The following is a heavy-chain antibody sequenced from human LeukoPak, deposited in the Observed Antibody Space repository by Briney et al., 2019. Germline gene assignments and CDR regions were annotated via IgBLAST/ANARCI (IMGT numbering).Heavy chain of an antibody. Sequence: PSETLSLTCAVYGGSFSGYYWGWIRQPPGKGLEWIGEINHSGSTNYNPSLKSRVTISVDTSKNQFSLKLSSVTAADTAVYYCANIAAAGKAYGYWGQGTLVTVSS. CDR1: GGSFSGYY. CDR3: ANIAAAGKAYGY. D-gene: IGHD6-13*01. CDR2: INHSGST. V-gene: IGHV4-34*01. J-gene: IGHJ4*02.